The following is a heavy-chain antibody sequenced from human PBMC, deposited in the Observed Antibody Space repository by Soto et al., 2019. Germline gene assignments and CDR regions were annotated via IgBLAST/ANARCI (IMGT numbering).Heavy chain of an antibody. Sequence: SEALSLACAVYGGSFSGYYWTWIRQPPGKGQKWIGEIKHSESKNYNPSLKSRVSLSVDTSKHQFSLKLTSVIAAATCVYYCARDKNTDLFYYSRQGTPVTVSS. CDR3: ARDKNTDLFYY. J-gene: IGHJ4*02. V-gene: IGHV4-34*01. CDR2: IKHSESK. CDR1: GGSFSGYY.